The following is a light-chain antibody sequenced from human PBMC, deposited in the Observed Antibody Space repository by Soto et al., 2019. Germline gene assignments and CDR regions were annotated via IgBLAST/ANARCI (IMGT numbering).Light chain of an antibody. Sequence: DIVMTQSPDSLAVSLGERASINCKSSQSRLYTINAKNYLAWYQQKPGQPPKLLIHWASTRESGVPDRFSVSGSGTDFTRTISSQQAEDVAVYFCQQYYTAPRTFGQGTTVEIK. CDR3: QQYYTAPRT. V-gene: IGKV4-1*01. CDR2: WAS. J-gene: IGKJ1*01. CDR1: QSRLYTINAKNY.